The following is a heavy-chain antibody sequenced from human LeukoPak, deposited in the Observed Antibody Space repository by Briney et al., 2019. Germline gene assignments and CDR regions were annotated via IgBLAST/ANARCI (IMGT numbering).Heavy chain of an antibody. CDR1: GFTFDDYA. Sequence: GGSLRLSCAASGFTFDDYAMFWVRQAPAKGLEWGSGISWESKNIGYAASVKGRFTISRDNAKNSLYLQLHSLRPEDTAFYYCARGNRDSSGFYYYYGMDVWGQGTTVTVSS. V-gene: IGHV3-9*01. CDR2: ISWESKNI. D-gene: IGHD6-19*01. CDR3: ARGNRDSSGFYYYYGMDV. J-gene: IGHJ6*02.